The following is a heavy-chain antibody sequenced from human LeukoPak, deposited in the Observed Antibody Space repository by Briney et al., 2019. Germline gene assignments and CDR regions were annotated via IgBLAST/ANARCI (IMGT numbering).Heavy chain of an antibody. Sequence: QTGGSLRLSCAASGFTFSSYEINWVRQAPGKGLEWISYISSSGSIIYYADSVKGRFTISRDNAKNSLYLQMNSLRAEDTAVYYCAREVVGTTSEFDDWGQGTLVTVSS. CDR2: ISSSGSII. CDR1: GFTFSSYE. J-gene: IGHJ4*02. D-gene: IGHD1-26*01. V-gene: IGHV3-48*03. CDR3: AREVVGTTSEFDD.